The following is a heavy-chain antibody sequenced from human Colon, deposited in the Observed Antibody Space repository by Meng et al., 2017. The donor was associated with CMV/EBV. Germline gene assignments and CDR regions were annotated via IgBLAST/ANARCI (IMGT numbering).Heavy chain of an antibody. CDR2: IYDTGRT. J-gene: IGHJ5*01. Sequence: SCAASGFSVRTNYISWVRQRPGQGLEWLSVIYDTGRTYYADSVKGRFTVSRDESKNTVFLQMNNLRAEDTAVYYCARNRLECGGDCYFADSWGQGTLVTVSS. V-gene: IGHV3-66*01. CDR3: ARNRLECGGDCYFADS. CDR1: GFSVRTNY. D-gene: IGHD2-21*02.